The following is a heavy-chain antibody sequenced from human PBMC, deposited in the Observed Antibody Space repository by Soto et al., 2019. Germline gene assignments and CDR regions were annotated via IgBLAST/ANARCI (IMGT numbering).Heavy chain of an antibody. V-gene: IGHV5-10-1*01. CDR3: ARHEGGYYTATYYYYGMDV. CDR2: IDPSDSYT. Sequence: GESLKISCKGSGYSFTSYWISWVRQMPGKGLEWMGRIDPSDSYTNYSPSFQGHVTISADKSISTAYLQWSSLKASDTAMYYCARHEGGYYTATYYYYGMDVWGQGTTVTVSS. J-gene: IGHJ6*02. D-gene: IGHD3-3*01. CDR1: GYSFTSYW.